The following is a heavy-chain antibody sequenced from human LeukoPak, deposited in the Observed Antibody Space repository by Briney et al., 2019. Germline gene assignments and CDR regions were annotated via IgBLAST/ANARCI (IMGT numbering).Heavy chain of an antibody. J-gene: IGHJ4*02. CDR3: ARGWGSVTTSTYHFDY. D-gene: IGHD4-17*01. CDR1: GDTFSSYA. V-gene: IGHV1-69*01. Sequence: SVKVSCKASGDTFSSYAISWVRQAPGQGLEWMGGIIPIFGTANYAQKFRDRVTITADESTSTAYMDLISLRSEDTAIYYCARGWGSVTTSTYHFDYWGQGTLVTVSS. CDR2: IIPIFGTA.